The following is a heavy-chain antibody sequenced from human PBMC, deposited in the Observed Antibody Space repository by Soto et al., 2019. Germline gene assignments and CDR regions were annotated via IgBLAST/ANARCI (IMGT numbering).Heavy chain of an antibody. Sequence: GGSLRLSCAASGFTVSSNYMSWVRQAPGKGLERVSVIYSGGSTYYADSVKGRFTISRDNSKNTLYLQMNSLRAEDAAVYYCAREKYSSSWSGELDYWGQGTLVTV. CDR3: AREKYSSSWSGELDY. D-gene: IGHD6-13*01. V-gene: IGHV3-53*01. CDR2: IYSGGST. J-gene: IGHJ4*02. CDR1: GFTVSSNY.